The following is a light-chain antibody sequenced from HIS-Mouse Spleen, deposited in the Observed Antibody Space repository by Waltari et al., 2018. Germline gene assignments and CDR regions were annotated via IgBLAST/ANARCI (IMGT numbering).Light chain of an antibody. CDR2: AAS. J-gene: IGKJ4*01. V-gene: IGKV1-12*01. CDR3: QQANSFPPGLT. CDR1: KGISSW. Sequence: DIQMTQSPSSVSASVGDRVTITCRASKGISSWLAWYQQKPGKAPKPRIYAASSLQSGVPSRFSGSGSGTDFTLTISSLQPEDFATYYCQQANSFPPGLTFGGGTKVEIK.